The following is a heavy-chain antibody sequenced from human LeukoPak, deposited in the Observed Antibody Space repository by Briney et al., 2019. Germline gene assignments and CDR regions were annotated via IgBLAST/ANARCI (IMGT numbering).Heavy chain of an antibody. Sequence: GGSLRLSCAASGFTFSSYAMTWVRQAPGKGLEWVASVKKDASEKYYVDSVKGRFTISRDNAKNSLYLQMNSLRAEDTAVYYCARDVCSSPYSSSCPYYYYGMDVWGQGTTVTVSS. J-gene: IGHJ6*02. D-gene: IGHD6-13*01. CDR1: GFTFSSYA. CDR3: ARDVCSSPYSSSCPYYYYGMDV. V-gene: IGHV3-7*01. CDR2: VKKDASEK.